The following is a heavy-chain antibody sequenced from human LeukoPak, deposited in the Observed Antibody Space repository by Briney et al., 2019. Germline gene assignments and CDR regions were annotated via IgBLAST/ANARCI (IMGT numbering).Heavy chain of an antibody. CDR1: GGSISNDNW. J-gene: IGHJ4*02. CDR2: IFHSGST. CDR3: ARNGAYNLDY. Sequence: SETLSLTCSLSGGSISNDNWGSWVRQPPGKGLEWIGEIFHSGSTNYNPSLKSRLTISLDKSKNQFSLKLNSATAADTAVYYCARNGAYNLDYGGQGTLVTVSS. V-gene: IGHV4-4*02. D-gene: IGHD1-14*01.